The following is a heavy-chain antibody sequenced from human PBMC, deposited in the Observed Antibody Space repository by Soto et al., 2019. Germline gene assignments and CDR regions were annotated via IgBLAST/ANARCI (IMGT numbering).Heavy chain of an antibody. CDR1: GGSFSGYY. CDR3: ARGNVVVAALDY. V-gene: IGHV4-34*01. D-gene: IGHD2-15*01. CDR2: INHSGST. Sequence: SETLSLTCAVYGGSFSGYYWSWIRQPPGKGLEWIGEINHSGSTNYNPSLKSRVTISVDTSKNQSSLKLSSVTAADTAVYYCARGNVVVAALDYWGQGTLVTVSS. J-gene: IGHJ4*02.